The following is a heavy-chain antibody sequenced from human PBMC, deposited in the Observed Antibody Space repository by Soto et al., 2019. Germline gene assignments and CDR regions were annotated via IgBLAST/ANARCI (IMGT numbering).Heavy chain of an antibody. D-gene: IGHD1-20*01. V-gene: IGHV4-59*01. CDR3: ARALYNWNRKYYGMDV. J-gene: IGHJ6*02. Sequence: PSETLSLTCTVSGGSISSYYWSWIRHPPGKGLEWIGYIYYSGSTNYNPSLKSRVTISVDTSKNQFSLKLSSVTAADTAVYYCARALYNWNRKYYGMDVWGQGTTVTVSS. CDR1: GGSISSYY. CDR2: IYYSGST.